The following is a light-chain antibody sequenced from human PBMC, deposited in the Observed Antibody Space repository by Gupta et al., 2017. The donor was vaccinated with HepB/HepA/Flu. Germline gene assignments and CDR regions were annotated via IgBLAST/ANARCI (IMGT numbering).Light chain of an antibody. CDR1: NSDVGHSDF. CDR3: FAYAVANNYV. CDR2: EVY. Sequence: QSPLTQPPPASGAPGQSVTISCTGSNSDVGHSDFVSWYQQYPGKPPRLIIFEVYKRPSGVPDRFSGSKSGNTASLTVSGLQAEDEADYYCFAYAVANNYVFGTGTTVTV. J-gene: IGLJ1*01. V-gene: IGLV2-8*01.